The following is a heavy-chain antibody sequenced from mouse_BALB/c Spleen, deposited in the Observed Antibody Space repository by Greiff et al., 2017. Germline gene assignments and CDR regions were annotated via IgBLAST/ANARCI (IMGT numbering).Heavy chain of an antibody. CDR3: ASYGNYMAY. CDR1: GFTFSSYG. V-gene: IGHV5-6*02. Sequence: DVKLVESGGDLVKPGGSLKLSCAASGFTFSSYGMSWVRQTPDKRLEWVATISSGGSYTYYPDSVKGRFTISRDNAKNTLYLQMSSLKSEDTAMYYCASYGNYMAYWGQGTLVTVSA. CDR2: ISSGGSYT. D-gene: IGHD2-1*01. J-gene: IGHJ3*01.